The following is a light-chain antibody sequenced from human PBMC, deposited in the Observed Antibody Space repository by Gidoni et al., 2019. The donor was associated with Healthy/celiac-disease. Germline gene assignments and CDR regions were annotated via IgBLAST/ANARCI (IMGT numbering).Light chain of an antibody. Sequence: EILMTQSPATLSVSPGERATLSCRASQSVSSNLAWYQQKPGQAPRLLIYGASTRATGIPARFSGSGSGTEFTLTISSLQSEDFAVYYCQQYNNCITFGQGTRLEIK. V-gene: IGKV3-15*01. J-gene: IGKJ5*01. CDR3: QQYNNCIT. CDR1: QSVSSN. CDR2: GAS.